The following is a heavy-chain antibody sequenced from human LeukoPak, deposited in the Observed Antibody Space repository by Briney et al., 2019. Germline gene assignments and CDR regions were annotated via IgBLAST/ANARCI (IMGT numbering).Heavy chain of an antibody. D-gene: IGHD5-24*01. CDR2: ISYDGSNK. V-gene: IGHV3-30*04. Sequence: GGSLRLSCAASGFTFSSYAMHWVRQAPGKGLEWVAVISYDGSNKYYADSVKGRFTISRDNSKNTLYLQMNSLRAEDTAVYYCAKDRYGMAIDYWGQGALVTVSS. CDR1: GFTFSSYA. J-gene: IGHJ4*02. CDR3: AKDRYGMAIDY.